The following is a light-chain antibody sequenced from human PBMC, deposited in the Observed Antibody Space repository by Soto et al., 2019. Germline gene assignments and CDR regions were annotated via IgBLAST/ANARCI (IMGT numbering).Light chain of an antibody. J-gene: IGKJ1*01. CDR1: QDISKD. Sequence: AIQMTHSPTSLSASVGDRVIITCRASQDISKDLGWYQQKPGKAPKFLIYSATSTQSGVPSTFSGSGFGTDFTRTIRSLQPEDFATYYCLQAPDDPRTFGQGTKV. V-gene: IGKV1-6*01. CDR2: SAT. CDR3: LQAPDDPRT.